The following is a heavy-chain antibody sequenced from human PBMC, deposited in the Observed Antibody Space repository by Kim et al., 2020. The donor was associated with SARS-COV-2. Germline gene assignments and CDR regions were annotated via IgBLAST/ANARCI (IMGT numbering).Heavy chain of an antibody. V-gene: IGHV3-48*03. Sequence: GGSLRLSCAASGFTFSSYEMNWVRQAPGKGLEWVSYISSSGSTIYYADSVKGRFTISRDNAKNSLYLQMNSLRAEDTAVYYCASSVKYDFWSGYYFLWGQGTLVTVSS. J-gene: IGHJ4*02. CDR1: GFTFSSYE. CDR3: ASSVKYDFWSGYYFL. D-gene: IGHD3-3*01. CDR2: ISSSGSTI.